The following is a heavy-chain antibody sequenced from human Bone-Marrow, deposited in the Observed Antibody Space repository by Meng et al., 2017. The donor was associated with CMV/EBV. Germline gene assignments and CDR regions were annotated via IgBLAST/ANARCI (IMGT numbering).Heavy chain of an antibody. CDR3: ARGTNPTNWYFDL. J-gene: IGHJ2*01. CDR2: ISYDGSNK. Sequence: GESLKISCAASGFTFSSYAMHWVRQAPGKGLEWVAVISYDGSNKYYADSVKGRFTISRDNAKNSLYLQMNSLRAEDTAVYYCARGTNPTNWYFDLWGRGTLVTVYS. D-gene: IGHD1-1*01. V-gene: IGHV3-30-3*01. CDR1: GFTFSSYA.